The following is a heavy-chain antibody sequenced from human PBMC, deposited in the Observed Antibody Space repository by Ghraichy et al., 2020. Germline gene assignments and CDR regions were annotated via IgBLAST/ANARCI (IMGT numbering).Heavy chain of an antibody. CDR3: ARDPKRGALDY. CDR1: GFSFSASW. J-gene: IGHJ4*02. CDR2: INNDGKEK. D-gene: IGHD3-10*01. Sequence: GGSLRLSCTASGFSFSASWMSWVRQAPGKGLEWEANINNDGKEKYYVDSLKGRFTISRDNGKNSLFLQISSLRVEDTAVYYCARDPKRGALDYWGQGTLVVVSS. V-gene: IGHV3-7*03.